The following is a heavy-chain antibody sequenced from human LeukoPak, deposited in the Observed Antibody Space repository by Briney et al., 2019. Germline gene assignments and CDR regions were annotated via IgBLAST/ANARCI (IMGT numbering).Heavy chain of an antibody. J-gene: IGHJ4*02. CDR2: ISGSGGST. D-gene: IGHD1-26*01. CDR1: GFTFSSYA. CDR3: AKSSLRWELLGTYYFDY. V-gene: IGHV3-23*01. Sequence: PGGSLRLSCAASGFTFSSYAMSWVRQAPGKGLEWVSAISGSGGSTYYADSVKGRFTISRDNSKNTLYLQMNSLRAEDTAVYYCAKSSLRWELLGTYYFDYWGQGTLVTVSS.